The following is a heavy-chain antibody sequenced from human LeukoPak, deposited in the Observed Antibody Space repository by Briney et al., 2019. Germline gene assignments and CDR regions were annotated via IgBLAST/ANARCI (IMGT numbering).Heavy chain of an antibody. CDR3: ARHTYYVFDI. CDR1: GSGLSINW. J-gene: IGHJ3*02. Sequence: GGPQRLPCNPSGSGLSINWVIGSPGAPGRGGEGVANIQKQGSEKYYVDSVKGRFTISRDNAKNSLYLQMNNLRAEDTAMYYCARHTYYVFDIWGQGTMVTVSS. D-gene: IGHD3-10*01. CDR2: IQKQGSEK. V-gene: IGHV3-7*01.